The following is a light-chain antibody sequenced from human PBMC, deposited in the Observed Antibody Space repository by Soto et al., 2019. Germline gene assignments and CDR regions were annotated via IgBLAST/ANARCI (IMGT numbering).Light chain of an antibody. J-gene: IGKJ4*01. CDR1: QYVTNN. Sequence: EIVMTQSPGTVSVSPGERATLSCRASQYVTNNLAWYQQKPGQAPRLLIYAAYSRATGIPDRFSGSGSGTDFTLTISSVQPDDFATYYCQQYKSYPLTFGGGTKVDIK. CDR2: AAY. CDR3: QQYKSYPLT. V-gene: IGKV3D-15*01.